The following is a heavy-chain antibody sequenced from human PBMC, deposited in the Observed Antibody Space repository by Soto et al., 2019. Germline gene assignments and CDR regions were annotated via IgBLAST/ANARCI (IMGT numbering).Heavy chain of an antibody. J-gene: IGHJ5*02. V-gene: IGHV6-1*01. D-gene: IGHD3-16*01. CDR3: AGEFPYYVSCDSYLSS. CDR2: TYYRSKWYN. CDR1: GDSVSDNSAA. Sequence: SQTLSLTCAISGDSVSDNSAAWNWIRQSPSRGLEWLGRTYYRSKWYNDYAVSVKSRITVTPDTSKNQFSLHLNSVTPEDTAVYSWAGEFPYYVSCDSYLSSWDQGALGTDSS.